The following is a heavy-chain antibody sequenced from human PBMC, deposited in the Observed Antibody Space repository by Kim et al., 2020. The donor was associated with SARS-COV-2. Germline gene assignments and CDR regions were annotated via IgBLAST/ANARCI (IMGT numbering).Heavy chain of an antibody. Sequence: KTGGTNYAQKFQDRVTMTRDPSISTAYMDLSRLQSDDTAVYYCARVPGGDVWGQGTTVTVSS. V-gene: IGHV1-2*02. CDR2: KTGGT. D-gene: IGHD3-10*01. J-gene: IGHJ6*02. CDR3: ARVPGGDV.